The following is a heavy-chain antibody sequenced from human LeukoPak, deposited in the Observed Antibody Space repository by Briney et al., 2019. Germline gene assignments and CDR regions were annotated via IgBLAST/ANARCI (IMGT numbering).Heavy chain of an antibody. V-gene: IGHV4-34*01. Sequence: RASETLSLTCAVYGGSFSGYYWSWIRQPPGKGLEWIGEINHSGSTNYNPSLKSRVTISVDTSKNQFSLKLSSVTAADTAVYYCARGSSSSPCRDWGQGTMVTVSS. D-gene: IGHD6-6*01. J-gene: IGHJ3*01. CDR1: GGSFSGYY. CDR2: INHSGST. CDR3: ARGSSSSPCRD.